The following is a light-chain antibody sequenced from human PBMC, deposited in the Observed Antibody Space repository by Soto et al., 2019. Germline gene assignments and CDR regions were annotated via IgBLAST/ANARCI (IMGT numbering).Light chain of an antibody. CDR2: DVD. J-gene: IGLJ2*01. CDR3: TSYTIINTVV. Sequence: QSALTQPASVSGSPGRSITISCTGTSSDVGGYNYVSWYQQHPGKAPKLMIYDVDVRPSGVSNRFSGSKSGNTASLTISGLQTQDEADYYCTSYTIINTVVFGGGTKLTVL. CDR1: SSDVGGYNY. V-gene: IGLV2-14*03.